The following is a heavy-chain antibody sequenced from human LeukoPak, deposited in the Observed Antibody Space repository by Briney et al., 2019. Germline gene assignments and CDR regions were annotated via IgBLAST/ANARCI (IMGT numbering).Heavy chain of an antibody. CDR3: ARDALYSSSPEFDY. CDR2: IYSDNT. D-gene: IGHD6-6*01. V-gene: IGHV3-66*03. J-gene: IGHJ4*02. CDR1: GFTVSSNS. Sequence: PGGSLRLSCTVSGFTVSSNSMSWVRQAPGKGLEWVSFIYSDNTHYSDSVKGRFTISRDNSKNTLYLQMGSLRAEDMAVYYCARDALYSSSPEFDYWGQGTLVTVSS.